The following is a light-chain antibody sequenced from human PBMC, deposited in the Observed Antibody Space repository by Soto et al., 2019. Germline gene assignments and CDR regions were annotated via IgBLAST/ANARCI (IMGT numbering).Light chain of an antibody. V-gene: IGLV4-69*01. CDR3: QTWGTGILI. J-gene: IGLJ2*01. CDR2: LNRDGSH. CDR1: SGHSNYA. Sequence: QPVLTQSPSASASLGASVNLTCTLSSGHSNYAIAWHQQQPETGPRYLMKLNRDGSHSTGDGIPNRFSGSSSGAERYLTISSLQSEDEADYSCQTWGTGILIFGGGTKLTVL.